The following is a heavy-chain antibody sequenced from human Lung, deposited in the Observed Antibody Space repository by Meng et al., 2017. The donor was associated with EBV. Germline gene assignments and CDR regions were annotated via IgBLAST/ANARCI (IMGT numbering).Heavy chain of an antibody. CDR2: IYWDDDK. J-gene: IGHJ4*02. D-gene: IGHD6-6*01. V-gene: IGHV2-5*02. CDR3: ALLIAARPFDY. Sequence: QITFKGSAPTLPNPTQPLTMTGTFFGFSLGTRGVGVGWIRQHSGKAMEWCALIYWDDDKRYSPYLKSRLTITKDTSKNQVVLTMTNMDPVHASTYFCALLIAARPFDYWGQGTLVTVSS. CDR1: GFSLGTRGVG.